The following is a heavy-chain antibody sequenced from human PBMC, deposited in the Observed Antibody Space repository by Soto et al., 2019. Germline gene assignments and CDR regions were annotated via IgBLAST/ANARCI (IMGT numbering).Heavy chain of an antibody. CDR1: GGSISSSSYY. D-gene: IGHD3-3*01. CDR3: ARPAFGSGYLSDYYYYMDV. J-gene: IGHJ6*03. Sequence: PSETLSLTCTVPGGSISSSSYYWGWIRQPPGRGLEWIGSIYYSGSTYYNPSLKSRVTISVDTSKNQFSLKLSSVTAADTAVYYCARPAFGSGYLSDYYYYMDVWGKGTTVTVSS. CDR2: IYYSGST. V-gene: IGHV4-39*01.